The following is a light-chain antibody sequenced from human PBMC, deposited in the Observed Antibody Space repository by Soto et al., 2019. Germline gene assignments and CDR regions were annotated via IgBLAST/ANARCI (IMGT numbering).Light chain of an antibody. V-gene: IGKV1-39*01. Sequence: PMTQSPASLSATVGDRVPITCRASQNVDSYLNWYQQRPGKAPNLLIHDASTLQSGVPSRFSGSGSGTDFALTINNLQPEDFGTIYCQQTYSTPWTFAQGTKVDI. CDR3: QQTYSTPWT. J-gene: IGKJ1*01. CDR1: QNVDSY. CDR2: DAS.